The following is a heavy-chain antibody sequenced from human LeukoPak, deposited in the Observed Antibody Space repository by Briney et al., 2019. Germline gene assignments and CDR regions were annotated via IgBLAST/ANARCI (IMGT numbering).Heavy chain of an antibody. CDR1: GFTFSSYG. V-gene: IGHV3-30*02. J-gene: IGHJ4*02. D-gene: IGHD5-24*01. Sequence: PGRSLRLSCAASGFTFSSYGMHWVRQAPGKGLEWVAFIRYDGSNKYYADSVKGRFTISRDNSKNTLYLQMNSLRAEDTAVYYCAKDLEGVATIGEIFDYWGQGTLVTVSS. CDR2: IRYDGSNK. CDR3: AKDLEGVATIGEIFDY.